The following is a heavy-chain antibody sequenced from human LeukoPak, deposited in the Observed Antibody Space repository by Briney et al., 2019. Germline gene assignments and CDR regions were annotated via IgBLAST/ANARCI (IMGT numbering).Heavy chain of an antibody. CDR2: ISTSDGTT. D-gene: IGHD5-18*01. J-gene: IGHJ4*02. Sequence: GGSLRLSCAASAFTFSSYAMSWVRQVPGKGLEWVSSISTSDGTTYYADSVKGRFTISRDNSKNTLYLQMNSLRAEDAAIYYCAKGRTGFSYGYGIDYWGQGTLVTVSS. CDR1: AFTFSSYA. V-gene: IGHV3-23*01. CDR3: AKGRTGFSYGYGIDY.